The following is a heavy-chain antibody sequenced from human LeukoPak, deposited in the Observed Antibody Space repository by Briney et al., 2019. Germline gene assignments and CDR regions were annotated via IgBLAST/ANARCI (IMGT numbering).Heavy chain of an antibody. CDR1: GFTFSSYS. CDR2: ISSSSSYI. CDR3: ARTRQLLWFGDFDY. J-gene: IGHJ4*02. Sequence: GGSLRPSCAASGFTFSSYSMNWVRQAPGKGLEWVSSISSSSSYIHYADSVKGRFTISRDNAKNSLYLQMNSLRAEDTAVYYCARTRQLLWFGDFDYWGQGTLVTVSS. D-gene: IGHD3-10*01. V-gene: IGHV3-21*01.